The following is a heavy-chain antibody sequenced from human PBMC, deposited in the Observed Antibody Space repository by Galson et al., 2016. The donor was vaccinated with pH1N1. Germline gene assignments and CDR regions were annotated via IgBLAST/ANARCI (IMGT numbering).Heavy chain of an antibody. CDR2: INSDSSFT. V-gene: IGHV3-74*01. D-gene: IGHD6-13*01. J-gene: IGHJ4*02. CDR3: ARSPYSINWYYSF. CDR1: GFIFSDYW. Sequence: SLRLSCAASGFIFSDYWMHWVRRGPETGLEWVSRINSDSSFTRYTDSVKGRFTISRDNAKNTVYLRMNSLRAEDTAVYYCARSPYSINWYYSFWGQGILVTVSS.